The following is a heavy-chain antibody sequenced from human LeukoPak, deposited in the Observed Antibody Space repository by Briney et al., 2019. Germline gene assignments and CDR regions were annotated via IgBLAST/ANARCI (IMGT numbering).Heavy chain of an antibody. CDR3: AYSSSTSYYYYGMDV. CDR1: GFTVSSNY. V-gene: IGHV3-53*01. J-gene: IGHJ6*02. Sequence: GGSLRLSCAASGFTVSSNYMSWVRQASGKGLEWVSVIYSGGSTYYADSVKGRFTISRDNSKNTLYLQMNSLRAEDTAVYYCAYSSSTSYYYYGMDVWGQGTTVTVSS. D-gene: IGHD6-6*01. CDR2: IYSGGST.